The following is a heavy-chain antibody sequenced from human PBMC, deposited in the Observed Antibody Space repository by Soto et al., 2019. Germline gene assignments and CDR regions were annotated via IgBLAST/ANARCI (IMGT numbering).Heavy chain of an antibody. D-gene: IGHD6-19*01. V-gene: IGHV3-48*02. CDR1: GFTFSTYS. J-gene: IGHJ4*02. Sequence: GGSLRLSCAASGFTFSTYSMNWVRQAPGKGPEWVSYINSRSSTISYADSVKGRFTISRDNAKNSLYLQVNSLRDEDTAVYYCGKERRGSGWSVCNFWGQGSLVTVSS. CDR2: INSRSSTI. CDR3: GKERRGSGWSVCNF.